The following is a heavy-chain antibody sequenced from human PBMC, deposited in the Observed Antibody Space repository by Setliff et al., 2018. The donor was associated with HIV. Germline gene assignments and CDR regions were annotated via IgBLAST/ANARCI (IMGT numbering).Heavy chain of an antibody. CDR2: IYSTGST. CDR1: GDSISSGNYY. J-gene: IGHJ2*01. Sequence: KSSETLSLTCTFSGDSISSGNYYWSWIRQPAGKGLEWIGRIYSTGSTNYNPSLKSRVTISSDTSKNLFSLKLTTVTAADAAVYYCTRATGYILSGYRPHWYFDLWGRGTLVTVSS. CDR3: TRATGYILSGYRPHWYFDL. D-gene: IGHD3-9*01. V-gene: IGHV4-61*02.